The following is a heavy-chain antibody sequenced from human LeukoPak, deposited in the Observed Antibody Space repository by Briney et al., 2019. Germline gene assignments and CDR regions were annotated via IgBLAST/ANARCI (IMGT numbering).Heavy chain of an antibody. V-gene: IGHV3-53*01. J-gene: IGHJ6*02. Sequence: GGSLRLSCAASGFTVSSNYMSWVRQAPGKGLEWVSVIYSGGSTYYADSVKGRFTISRDNSKNTLYLQMNSLRAEDMAVYYCASPPSYSSDIVVVPAATRDYYYGMDVWGQGTTVTVSS. CDR2: IYSGGST. CDR1: GFTVSSNY. D-gene: IGHD2-2*01. CDR3: ASPPSYSSDIVVVPAATRDYYYGMDV.